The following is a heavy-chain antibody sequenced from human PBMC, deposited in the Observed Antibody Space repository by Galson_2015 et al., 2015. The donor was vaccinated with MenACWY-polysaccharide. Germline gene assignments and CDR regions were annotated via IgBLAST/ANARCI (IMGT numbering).Heavy chain of an antibody. CDR1: GFTFSSYA. J-gene: IGHJ6*03. V-gene: IGHV3-23*01. CDR2: ISDNDDRT. Sequence: SLRLSCAASGFTFSSYAMSWVRQAPGKGLEWVSAISDNDDRTFYADSVKGRFTISRDNSKNTLYLRMNSLRVEDTAVYYCAKAHIAARPDRRMVYFYYMDVWGKGTTVTVSS. CDR3: AKAHIAARPDRRMVYFYYMDV. D-gene: IGHD6-6*01.